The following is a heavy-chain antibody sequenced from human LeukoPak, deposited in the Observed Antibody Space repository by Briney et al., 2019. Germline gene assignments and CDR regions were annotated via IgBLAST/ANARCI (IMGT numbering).Heavy chain of an antibody. CDR2: ISGSGGST. CDR1: GFTFSSYA. J-gene: IGHJ4*02. D-gene: IGHD2-15*01. CDR3: AKDRVVVVAATLDY. Sequence: GGSLRLSCAASGFTFSSYAMSWVRQAPGKGLEWVSAISGSGGSTYYADSVKGRFTISRDNSKNTLYLQMNSLRAEDTAVYYRAKDRVVVVAATLDYWGQGTLVTVSS. V-gene: IGHV3-23*01.